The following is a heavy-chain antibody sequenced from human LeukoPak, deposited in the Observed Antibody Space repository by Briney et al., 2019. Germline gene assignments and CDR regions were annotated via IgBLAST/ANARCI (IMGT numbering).Heavy chain of an antibody. Sequence: GGSLRLSCAASGFTFSSYSMNWVRQAPGKGLEWVSSISSSSSYIYYADSVKGRFTISRDNAKNSLYLQMNSLRAEDTAVYYCARDQYNWNDRWFDPWGQGTLVTVSS. V-gene: IGHV3-21*01. J-gene: IGHJ5*02. CDR2: ISSSSSYI. D-gene: IGHD1-20*01. CDR3: ARDQYNWNDRWFDP. CDR1: GFTFSSYS.